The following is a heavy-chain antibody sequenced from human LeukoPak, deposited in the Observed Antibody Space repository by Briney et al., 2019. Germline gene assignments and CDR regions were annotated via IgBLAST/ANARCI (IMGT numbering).Heavy chain of an antibody. CDR3: ASLRTMINDAFDI. D-gene: IGHD3-22*01. CDR2: IYYSGST. V-gene: IGHV4-39*01. Sequence: SETLSLTCTVSGGSISSSSYYWGWIRQPPGKGLEWIGSIYYSGSTYYNPSLKSRVTISVDTSKNQFSLKLSSVTAADTAVYYCASLRTMINDAFDIWGQGTMVTVSS. J-gene: IGHJ3*02. CDR1: GGSISSSSYY.